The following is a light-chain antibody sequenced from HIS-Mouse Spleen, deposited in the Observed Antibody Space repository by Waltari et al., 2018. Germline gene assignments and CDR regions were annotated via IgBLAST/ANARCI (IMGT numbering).Light chain of an antibody. CDR2: AAS. J-gene: IGKJ1*01. CDR1: QSISSY. CDR3: QQSYSTPWT. V-gene: IGKV1-39*01. Sequence: DSQMTQSPSSLSASVGDRVTITCRASQSISSYLNWYQQKPGKAPKLLISAASSLQSGVPSRFSGSGSGTDFTLTISSLQPEDFATYYCQQSYSTPWTFGQGTKVEIK.